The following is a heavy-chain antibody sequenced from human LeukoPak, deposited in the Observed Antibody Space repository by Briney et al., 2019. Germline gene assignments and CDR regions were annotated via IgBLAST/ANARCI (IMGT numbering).Heavy chain of an antibody. J-gene: IGHJ6*03. V-gene: IGHV4-59*01. Sequence: PSETLSLTCTVSGGSISSYYWSWIRQPPGEGLEWIGYIYYSGSTNYIPSLKGRVTMSVDTSKNQLSLRLNSVTAADAAVYYCARWYCISNTCYHLDVWGKGTTVTVSS. D-gene: IGHD2-15*01. CDR3: ARWYCISNTCYHLDV. CDR1: GGSISSYY. CDR2: IYYSGST.